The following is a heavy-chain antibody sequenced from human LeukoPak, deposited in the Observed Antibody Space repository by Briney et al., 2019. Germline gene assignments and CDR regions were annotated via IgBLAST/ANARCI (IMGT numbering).Heavy chain of an antibody. CDR2: ISSSGSTI. D-gene: IGHD2-8*02. CDR1: GFTFSSYE. V-gene: IGHV3-48*03. Sequence: GGSLRLSCAASGFTFSSYEMNWVRQAPGKGLEWVSYISSSGSTIYYADSVKGRFTISRDNAKSTLSLQMNSLRAEDTAIYYCATYRQVLLPFESWGQGTLVTVSS. CDR3: ATYRQVLLPFES. J-gene: IGHJ4*02.